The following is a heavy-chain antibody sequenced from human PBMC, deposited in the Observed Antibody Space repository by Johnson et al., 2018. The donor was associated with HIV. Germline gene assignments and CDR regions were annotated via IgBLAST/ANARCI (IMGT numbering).Heavy chain of an antibody. V-gene: IGHV3-23*04. Sequence: VQLVESGGGLIQPGGSLRLSCEASGFTFSSYAMNWVRQAPGKGLEWVSAISGRGGSTYYADSVKGRFTISRDNFKNTLYLQMNSLRAEDTAVYYCARDTRQWDAFDIWGQGTMVTVSS. J-gene: IGHJ3*02. CDR2: ISGRGGST. D-gene: IGHD6-19*01. CDR1: GFTFSSYA. CDR3: ARDTRQWDAFDI.